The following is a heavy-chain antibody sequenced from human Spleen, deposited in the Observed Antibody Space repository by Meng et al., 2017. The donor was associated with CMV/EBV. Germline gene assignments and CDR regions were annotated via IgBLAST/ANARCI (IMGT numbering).Heavy chain of an antibody. CDR2: IIPIFKTA. V-gene: IGHV1-69*05. J-gene: IGHJ4*02. D-gene: IGHD3-10*02. Sequence: ASGDTFNNYAFSWVRQAPGQGLEWMGIIIPIFKTAHYAQEFQGRVTITTDESTSTAHMELSSLRSEDTAMYYCASASVFGEVYYFHYWGQGTLVTVSS. CDR1: GDTFNNYA. CDR3: ASASVFGEVYYFHY.